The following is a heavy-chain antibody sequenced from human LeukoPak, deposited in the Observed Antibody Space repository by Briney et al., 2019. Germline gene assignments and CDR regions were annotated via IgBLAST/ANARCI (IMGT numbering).Heavy chain of an antibody. V-gene: IGHV2-5*02. J-gene: IGHJ4*02. CDR2: IYWDNNK. CDR3: AHYGDYRFLYYFDH. D-gene: IGHD4-17*01. Sequence: SGPTLVKPTQTLTLTCTVSGFSLTTTGVGVGWIRQPPGKALEWLALIYWDNNKLYSPSLRSRLTIAKDTSTHQVALTRTNIIPVDAATYSCAHYGDYRFLYYFDHWGQGTLVTVSS. CDR1: GFSLTTTGVG.